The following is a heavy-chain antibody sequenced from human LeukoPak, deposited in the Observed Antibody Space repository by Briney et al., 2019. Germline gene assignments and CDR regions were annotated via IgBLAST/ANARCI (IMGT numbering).Heavy chain of an antibody. Sequence: PGGSLRLSCAASGFTFSTYAMTWVRQAPGKGLEWVSSISSSSSYIYYADSVKGRFTISRDNAKNSLYLQMNSLRAEDTAVYYCARDWDYYDSSGYSLDYWGQGTLVTVSS. CDR3: ARDWDYYDSSGYSLDY. J-gene: IGHJ4*02. CDR2: ISSSSSYI. D-gene: IGHD3-22*01. V-gene: IGHV3-21*01. CDR1: GFTFSTYA.